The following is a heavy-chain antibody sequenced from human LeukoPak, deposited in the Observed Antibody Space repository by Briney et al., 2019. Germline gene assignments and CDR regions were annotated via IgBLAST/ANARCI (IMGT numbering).Heavy chain of an antibody. D-gene: IGHD2-2*01. CDR3: ARRRDIVVVPAAHQYYYYGMDV. V-gene: IGHV1-69*01. Sequence: SVKVSCKASGGTFSSYAISWVRQAPGQGLEWMGGIIPIFGTANYAQKFQGRVTITADESTSAAYMELSSLRSEDTAVYYCARRRDIVVVPAAHQYYYYGMDVWGQGTTVTVSS. CDR1: GGTFSSYA. J-gene: IGHJ6*02. CDR2: IIPIFGTA.